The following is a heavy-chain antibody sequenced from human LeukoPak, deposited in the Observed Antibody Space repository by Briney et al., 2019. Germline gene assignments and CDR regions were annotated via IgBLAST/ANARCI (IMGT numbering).Heavy chain of an antibody. V-gene: IGHV3-15*01. CDR1: GFTFSNYW. D-gene: IGHD2-2*02. Sequence: GGSLRLSCAASGFTFSNYWMSWVRQAPGKGLEWVGRIKSKTDGGTTDYAAPVKGRFTISRDDSKNTLYLQMNSLKTEDTAVYYCTTEVGYCSSTSCYSFDYWGQGTLVTVSS. J-gene: IGHJ4*02. CDR3: TTEVGYCSSTSCYSFDY. CDR2: IKSKTDGGTT.